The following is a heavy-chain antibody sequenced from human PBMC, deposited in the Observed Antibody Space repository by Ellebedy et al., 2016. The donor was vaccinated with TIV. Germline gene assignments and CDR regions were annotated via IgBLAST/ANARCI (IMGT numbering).Heavy chain of an antibody. CDR1: GYTFGSFD. J-gene: IGHJ4*02. V-gene: IGHV1-8*01. D-gene: IGHD2-21*01. CDR3: ARGKRTFLWSDY. Sequence: ASVKVSCKTSGYTFGSFDIVWVRQATGQGLEWMGWMDPNSANTGYAEKFRGRITMTRDTSIDTAYMELISLRSEDTAVYYCARGKRTFLWSDYWGQGTLVTVSS. CDR2: MDPNSANT.